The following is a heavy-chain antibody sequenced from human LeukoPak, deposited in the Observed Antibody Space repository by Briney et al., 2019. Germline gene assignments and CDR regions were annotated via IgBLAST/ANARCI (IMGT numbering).Heavy chain of an antibody. Sequence: WVAVISYDGSNKYYADSVNGRFTISRDNANNSLYLQMNSLSAEDTAIYYCARQPQVAHFDYWGQGTLVSVSS. J-gene: IGHJ4*02. CDR2: ISYDGSNK. CDR3: ARQPQVAHFDY. V-gene: IGHV3-30*07. D-gene: IGHD2-15*01.